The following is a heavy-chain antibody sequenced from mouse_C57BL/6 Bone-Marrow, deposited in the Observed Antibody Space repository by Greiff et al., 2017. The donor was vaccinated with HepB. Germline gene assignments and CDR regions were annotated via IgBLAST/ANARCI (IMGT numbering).Heavy chain of an antibody. CDR2: ISYDGSN. Sequence: EVQLVESGPGLVKPSQSLSLTCSVTGYSITSGYYWNWIRQFPGNKLEWMGYISYDGSNNYNPSLKNRISITRDTSKNQFFLKLNSVTTEDTATYYCARDLYDYDRAWFAYWGQGTLVTVSA. V-gene: IGHV3-6*01. CDR3: ARDLYDYDRAWFAY. J-gene: IGHJ3*01. D-gene: IGHD2-4*01. CDR1: GYSITSGYY.